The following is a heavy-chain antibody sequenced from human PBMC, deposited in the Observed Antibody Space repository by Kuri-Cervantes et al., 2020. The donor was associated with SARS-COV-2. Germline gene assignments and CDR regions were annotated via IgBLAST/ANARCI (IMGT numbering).Heavy chain of an antibody. D-gene: IGHD2-2*01. J-gene: IGHJ6*02. V-gene: IGHV1-2*04. Sequence: ASVKVSCKASGYTFTGYYMHWVRQAPGQGLEWMGWINPNSGGTNYAQKFQGWVTMTRDTSISTAYMELSSLRSEDTAVYYCARGGWSVPAAFGGYYYYGMDVWGHGTTVTVSS. CDR2: INPNSGGT. CDR3: ARGGWSVPAAFGGYYYYGMDV. CDR1: GYTFTGYY.